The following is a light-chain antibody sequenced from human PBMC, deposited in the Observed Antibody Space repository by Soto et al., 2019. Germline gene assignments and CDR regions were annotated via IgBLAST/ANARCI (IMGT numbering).Light chain of an antibody. Sequence: QTVVTQPPSVSGAPGQRVTISCTGSSSNIGALYDVNWYQQLPGTAPKLLIYDNNNRPSGVPDRFSGSKSGTSASLAITGLQAEDEADYYCQSYDNSLSGNVVFGGGTKLTVL. V-gene: IGLV1-40*01. J-gene: IGLJ2*01. CDR2: DNN. CDR1: SSNIGALYD. CDR3: QSYDNSLSGNVV.